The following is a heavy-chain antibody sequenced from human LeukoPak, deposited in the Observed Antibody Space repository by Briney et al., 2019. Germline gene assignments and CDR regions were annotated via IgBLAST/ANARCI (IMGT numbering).Heavy chain of an antibody. D-gene: IGHD4-17*01. Sequence: SETLSLTCTVSGGSISSSSYYWGWIRQPPGKGLEWIGSIYYSGSTYYNPSLKSRVTISVDTSKNQFSLKLSSVTAADTAVYYCARGLWDYGARWGQGTLVTVSS. V-gene: IGHV4-39*07. CDR1: GGSISSSSYY. J-gene: IGHJ4*02. CDR3: ARGLWDYGAR. CDR2: IYYSGST.